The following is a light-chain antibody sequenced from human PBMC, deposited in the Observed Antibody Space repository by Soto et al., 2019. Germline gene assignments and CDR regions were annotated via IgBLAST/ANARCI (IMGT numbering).Light chain of an antibody. J-gene: IGKJ4*01. CDR2: DAS. V-gene: IGKV3-11*01. Sequence: EIVLTQSPATLSLSPGERATLSCRASQSVASSLAWYQQKPGQPPRLLIYDASKRAAGIPARYSGSGSGTDFTLPISRLEPDDFAVYYCQQRTHWLTFGGGTKVEIK. CDR1: QSVASS. CDR3: QQRTHWLT.